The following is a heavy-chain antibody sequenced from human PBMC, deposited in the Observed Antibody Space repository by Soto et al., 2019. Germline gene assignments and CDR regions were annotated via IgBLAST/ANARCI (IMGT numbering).Heavy chain of an antibody. Sequence: ASVKVSCKASGYTFTGYYMHWVRQAPGQGLEWMGWINPNSGGTNYAQKFQGWVTMTRDTSISTDYMELSRLRSDDTAVYYCARAGGQGEGDYYMDVWGKGTTVTVSS. CDR3: ARAGGQGEGDYYMDV. CDR2: INPNSGGT. J-gene: IGHJ6*03. CDR1: GYTFTGYY. D-gene: IGHD3-10*01. V-gene: IGHV1-2*04.